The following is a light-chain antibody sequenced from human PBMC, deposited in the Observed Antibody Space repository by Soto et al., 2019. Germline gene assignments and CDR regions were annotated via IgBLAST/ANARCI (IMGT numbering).Light chain of an antibody. CDR2: GAS. CDR1: QSVSGSY. CDR3: QQYGSSPYT. J-gene: IGKJ2*01. Sequence: EIVLTQSPGTLSLSPGGRATLSCRASQSVSGSYLAWYKQKPGQAPRLLIYGASSRAAGIPARFSGSGSGTDFTLSINRLEPEESAVYYCQQYGSSPYTFGQGTKLEI. V-gene: IGKV3-20*01.